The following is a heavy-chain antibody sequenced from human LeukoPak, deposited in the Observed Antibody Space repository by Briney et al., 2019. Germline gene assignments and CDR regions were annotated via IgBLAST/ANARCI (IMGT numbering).Heavy chain of an antibody. CDR3: AKETGPRHYYSDSSGYSSYYFDY. CDR1: GFTFRMYG. D-gene: IGHD3-22*01. J-gene: IGHJ4*02. CDR2: ISGGGGKT. V-gene: IGHV3-23*01. Sequence: GGSLRLSCAASGFTFRMYGMSWVRQAPGKGLEWVSGISGGGGKTYNADSVKGRFTISRDNSKNTLYLQMNSLRGEDTAVYYCAKETGPRHYYSDSSGYSSYYFDYMGKGTLVTVSS.